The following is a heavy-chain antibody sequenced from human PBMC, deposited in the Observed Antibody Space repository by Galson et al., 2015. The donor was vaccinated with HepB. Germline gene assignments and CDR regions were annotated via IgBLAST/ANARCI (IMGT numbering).Heavy chain of an antibody. D-gene: IGHD4-17*01. CDR3: ARVPRGVTTFWFDP. J-gene: IGHJ5*02. CDR2: IYYSGST. Sequence: TLSLTCTVSGGSISSGGYYWSWTRQHPGKGLEWIGYIYYSGSTYYNPSLKSRVTISVDTSKNQFSLKLSSVTAADTAVYYCARVPRGVTTFWFDPWGQGTMVTVSS. V-gene: IGHV4-31*03. CDR1: GGSISSGGYY.